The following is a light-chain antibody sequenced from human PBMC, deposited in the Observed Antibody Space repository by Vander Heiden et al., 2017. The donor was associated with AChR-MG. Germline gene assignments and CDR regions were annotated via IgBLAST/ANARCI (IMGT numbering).Light chain of an antibody. CDR1: QSLSNN. V-gene: IGKV3-15*01. Sequence: IVMTQSPATLSVSPGERATLSCRASQSLSNNLAWYQQKPGQAPRLLIYGASTRATDIPPRFSGSGSETEFTLTISSLQSEDFAVYYCQQYNNWFPITFGQGTRLEIK. CDR3: QQYNNWFPIT. CDR2: GAS. J-gene: IGKJ5*01.